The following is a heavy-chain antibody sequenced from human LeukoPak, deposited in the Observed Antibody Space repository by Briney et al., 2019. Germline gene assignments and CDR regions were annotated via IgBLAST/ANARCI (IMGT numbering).Heavy chain of an antibody. CDR3: ARDTIAVADYYYYGMDV. Sequence: PGRSLRLSCAASGFTFDDYAMHWVRQAPGKGLEWVSSISSSSSYIYYADSVKGRFTISRDNAKNSLYLQMNSLRAEDTAVYYCARDTIAVADYYYYGMDVWGQGTTVTVSS. CDR2: ISSSSSYI. D-gene: IGHD6-19*01. V-gene: IGHV3-21*01. J-gene: IGHJ6*02. CDR1: GFTFDDYA.